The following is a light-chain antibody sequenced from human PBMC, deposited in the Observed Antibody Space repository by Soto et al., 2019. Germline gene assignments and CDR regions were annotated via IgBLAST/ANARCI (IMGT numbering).Light chain of an antibody. Sequence: QSALTQPASVSGSPGQSITISCTGTSSDVGGYIFVSWYQQHPGKAPKVMIYEVSNRPSGVSNRFSGSKSGNTASLTISGLQAEDEADYYCSSYTSSSILEVFGGGTKLTVL. V-gene: IGLV2-14*01. CDR1: SSDVGGYIF. CDR3: SSYTSSSILEV. J-gene: IGLJ3*02. CDR2: EVS.